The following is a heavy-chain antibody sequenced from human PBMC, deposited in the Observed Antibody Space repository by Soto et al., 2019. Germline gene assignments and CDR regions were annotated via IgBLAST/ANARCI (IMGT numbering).Heavy chain of an antibody. CDR2: IYYSGST. D-gene: IGHD3-3*01. Sequence: SETLSLTCTVSGGSISSSSYYWGWIRQPPGKGLEWIGSIYYSGSTYYNPSLKSRVTISVDTSKNQFSLKLSSVTAADTAVYYCARSLSITIFGVVRDWFDPWGQGTLVTVSS. J-gene: IGHJ5*02. CDR1: GGSISSSSYY. CDR3: ARSLSITIFGVVRDWFDP. V-gene: IGHV4-39*01.